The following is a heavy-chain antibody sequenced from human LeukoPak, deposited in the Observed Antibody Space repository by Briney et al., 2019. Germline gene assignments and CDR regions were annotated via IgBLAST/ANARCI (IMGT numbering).Heavy chain of an antibody. CDR1: GGSFSIYY. Sequence: KPSETLSLTCTVSGGSFSIYYWSWIRQPPGKGLEWIGYIYYSGSTNYNPSLKSRVTISVDTSKNQFSLKLSSVTAADTAVYYCARGGFSGGILRYFDLWGRGTLVTVSS. V-gene: IGHV4-59*01. J-gene: IGHJ2*01. CDR3: ARGGFSGGILRYFDL. D-gene: IGHD2-15*01. CDR2: IYYSGST.